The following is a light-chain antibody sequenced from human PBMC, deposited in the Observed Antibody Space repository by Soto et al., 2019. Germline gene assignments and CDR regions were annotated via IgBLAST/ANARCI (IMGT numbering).Light chain of an antibody. CDR3: QQSFITPPRT. Sequence: DIQMTQSPSSLSASIGDRITITCRSRQSISTYLNWYQQKPGKAPNLLIYGASTLQNGVPSRFSGSGSATEFTLTISSLQPEDFATYCCQQSFITPPRTFGGGTKVEIK. CDR1: QSISTY. V-gene: IGKV1-39*01. J-gene: IGKJ4*01. CDR2: GAS.